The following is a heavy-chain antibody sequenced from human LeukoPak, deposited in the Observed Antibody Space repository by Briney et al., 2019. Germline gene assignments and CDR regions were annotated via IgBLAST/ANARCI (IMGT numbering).Heavy chain of an antibody. D-gene: IGHD5-18*01. Sequence: SENLSLTCAISGYSISSGYYWGWIRQPPGKGLERIGSIYHSGSTYYNPSLKSRVTISVDTSKNQFSLKLSSVTAADTAVYYCAREGGYSYGYGAFDYWGQGTLVTVSS. CDR2: IYHSGST. CDR3: AREGGYSYGYGAFDY. V-gene: IGHV4-38-2*02. CDR1: GYSISSGYY. J-gene: IGHJ4*02.